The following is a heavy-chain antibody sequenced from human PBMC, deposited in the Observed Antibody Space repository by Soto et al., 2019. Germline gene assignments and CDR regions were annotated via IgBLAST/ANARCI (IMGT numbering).Heavy chain of an antibody. CDR3: AKELRYYDSSGYQYDY. D-gene: IGHD3-22*01. CDR1: GFTFSSYA. CDR2: ISGSGGST. Sequence: RRLSCAASGFTFSSYAMSWVRQAPGKGLEWVSAISGSGGSTYYADSVKGRFTISRDNSKNTLYLQMNSLRAEDTAVYYCAKELRYYDSSGYQYDYWGQGTLVTVSS. J-gene: IGHJ4*02. V-gene: IGHV3-23*01.